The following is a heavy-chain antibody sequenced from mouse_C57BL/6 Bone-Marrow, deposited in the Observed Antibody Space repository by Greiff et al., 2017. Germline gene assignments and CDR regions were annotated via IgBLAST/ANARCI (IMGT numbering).Heavy chain of an antibody. CDR2: ISSGGSYT. Sequence: EVMLVESGGDLVKPGGSLKLSCAASGFTFSSYGMSWVRQTPDKRLEWVATISSGGSYTYYPDSVKGRFTISRDNAKNTLYLQMSSLKSEDTAMYYCARWLLRGGAMDYWGQGTSVTVSS. V-gene: IGHV5-6*01. J-gene: IGHJ4*01. CDR3: ARWLLRGGAMDY. CDR1: GFTFSSYG. D-gene: IGHD2-3*01.